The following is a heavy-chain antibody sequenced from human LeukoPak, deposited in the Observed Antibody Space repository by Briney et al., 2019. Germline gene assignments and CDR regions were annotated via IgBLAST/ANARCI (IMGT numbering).Heavy chain of an antibody. D-gene: IGHD5-18*01. J-gene: IGHJ4*02. Sequence: SETLSLTCAVYGGSFSGYYWSWIRQPPGKGLEWIGEINHSGSTNYNPSIKSRVTISVDTSKNQFSLKLSSVTAADTAVYYCASKRGYSYDYTEWYWGQGTLVTVSS. CDR3: ASKRGYSYDYTEWY. V-gene: IGHV4-34*01. CDR2: INHSGST. CDR1: GGSFSGYY.